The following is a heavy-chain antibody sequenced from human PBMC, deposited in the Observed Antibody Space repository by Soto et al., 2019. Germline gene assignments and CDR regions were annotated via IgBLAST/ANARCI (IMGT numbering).Heavy chain of an antibody. CDR3: ARAYYGDYYFDY. CDR2: IIPIFGTA. J-gene: IGHJ4*02. CDR1: GGTFSSYA. Sequence: SVKVSCKASGGTFSSYAISWVRQAPGQGLEWMGGIIPIFGTANYAQKFQGRVTITADKSTSTAYMELSSLRSEDTAVYYCARAYYGDYYFDYWGQGTLVTVSS. D-gene: IGHD4-17*01. V-gene: IGHV1-69*06.